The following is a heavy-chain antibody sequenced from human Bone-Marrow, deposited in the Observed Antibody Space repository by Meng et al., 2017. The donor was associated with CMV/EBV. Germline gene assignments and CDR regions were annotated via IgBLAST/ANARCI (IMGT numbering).Heavy chain of an antibody. CDR3: TRVYYYYGMEV. CDR2: IRSKANSYAT. V-gene: IGHV3-73*01. J-gene: IGHJ6*02. Sequence: VGSLRLSCAASGFTFSGSAMHWVRQASGKGLEWVGRIRSKANSYATAYAASVKGRFTISRDDSKNTAYLQMNSLKTEDTAVYYCTRVYYYYGMEVWGQGTTVTVAS. CDR1: GFTFSGSA.